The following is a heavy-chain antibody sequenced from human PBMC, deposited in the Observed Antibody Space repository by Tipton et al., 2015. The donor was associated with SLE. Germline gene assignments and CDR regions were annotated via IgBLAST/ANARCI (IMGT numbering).Heavy chain of an antibody. Sequence: LRLSCTVSGGSISSSSYYWGWIRQPPGKGPEWIGSIYHSGSTNYNPSLKSRVTISVDTSKNQFSLKLSSVTAADTAVYYCARREGIAAAGIIDWGQGTLVTVSS. J-gene: IGHJ4*02. V-gene: IGHV4-39*07. CDR2: IYHSGST. CDR3: ARREGIAAAGIID. D-gene: IGHD6-13*01. CDR1: GGSISSSSYY.